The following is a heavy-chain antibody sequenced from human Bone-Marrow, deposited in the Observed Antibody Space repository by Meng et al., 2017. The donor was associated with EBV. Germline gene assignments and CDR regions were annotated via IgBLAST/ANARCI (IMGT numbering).Heavy chain of an antibody. CDR3: ARRRLQFGYFDY. CDR1: GGSVSSGSYY. D-gene: IGHD5-24*01. Sequence: VTLQESGPGLGKPSETLSLTCTVSGGSVSSGSYYWSWIRQPPGKGLEWIGYIYYSGSTNYNPSLKSRVTISVDTSKNQFSLKLSSVTAADTAVYYCARRRLQFGYFDYWGQGTLVTVSS. V-gene: IGHV4-61*01. J-gene: IGHJ4*02. CDR2: IYYSGST.